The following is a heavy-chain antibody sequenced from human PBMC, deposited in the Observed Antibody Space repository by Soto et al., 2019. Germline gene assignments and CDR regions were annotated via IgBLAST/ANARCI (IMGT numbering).Heavy chain of an antibody. V-gene: IGHV1-18*04. Sequence: SVKFSFTASGSTFSTYGVSWVRQAPGQGLEWMGWITVSNGNTNYIDNLQGRVTMTTDTSTSTAYMELWRLRSDDTAVYYCARSYSYGSYWYFDDWGQGTLGNFSS. D-gene: IGHD3-22*01. J-gene: IGHJ4*02. CDR3: ARSYSYGSYWYFDD. CDR2: ITVSNGNT. CDR1: GSTFSTYG.